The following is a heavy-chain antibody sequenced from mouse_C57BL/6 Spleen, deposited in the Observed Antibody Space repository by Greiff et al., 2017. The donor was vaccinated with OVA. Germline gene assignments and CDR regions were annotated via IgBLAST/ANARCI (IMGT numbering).Heavy chain of an antibody. CDR3: ARGGMVLDY. CDR2: ISSGSSTI. CDR1: GFTFSDYG. V-gene: IGHV5-17*01. Sequence: EVKLVESGGGLVKPGGSLKLSCAASGFTFSDYGMHWVRQAPEKGLEWVAYISSGSSTIYYADTVKGRFTISRDNAKNNLFLQMTSRRSEDTAMYYCARGGMVLDYWGQGTTLTVSS. D-gene: IGHD2-10*02. J-gene: IGHJ2*01.